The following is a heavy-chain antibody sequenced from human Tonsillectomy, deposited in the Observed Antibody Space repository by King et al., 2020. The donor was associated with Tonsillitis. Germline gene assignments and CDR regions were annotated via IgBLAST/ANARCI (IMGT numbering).Heavy chain of an antibody. CDR1: GGSIISSSYY. D-gene: IGHD6-19*01. J-gene: IGHJ5*02. Sequence: QLQESGPGLVKPSETLSLTCTVSGGSIISSSYYWGWIRQPPGKGLEWIESIYYSGSTYYNPSLKSRVTISVDTSKNQFSLKLSSVTAADTAVYYCARNSGIAVAGTSWFDPWGQGTLVTVSS. CDR3: ARNSGIAVAGTSWFDP. CDR2: IYYSGST. V-gene: IGHV4-39*07.